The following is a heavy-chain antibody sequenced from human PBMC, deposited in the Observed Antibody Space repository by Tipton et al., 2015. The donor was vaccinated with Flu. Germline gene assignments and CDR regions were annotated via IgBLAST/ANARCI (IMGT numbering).Heavy chain of an antibody. CDR3: ARDRGYSYGAWFDP. CDR2: IYYSGST. Sequence: TLSLTCTVSGGSISSYYWSWIRQPPGKGLEWIGYIYYSGSTNYNPSLKSRVTISADTSKNQFSLKLSSVTAADTAVYYCARDRGYSYGAWFDPWGQGTLVTVSS. CDR1: GGSISSYY. D-gene: IGHD5-18*01. J-gene: IGHJ5*02. V-gene: IGHV4-59*01.